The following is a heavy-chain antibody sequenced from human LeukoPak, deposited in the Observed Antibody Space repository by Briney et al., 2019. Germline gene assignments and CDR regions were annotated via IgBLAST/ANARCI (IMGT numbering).Heavy chain of an antibody. J-gene: IGHJ4*02. CDR1: GHTFTGYY. CDR3: ARLAAAGKGGYFDY. CDR2: INPNSGGT. V-gene: IGHV1-2*02. D-gene: IGHD6-13*01. Sequence: ASVKVSCKASGHTFTGYYMHWMRQAPGQGLEWMGWINPNSGGTNYAQKFQGRVTMTRDTSISTAYMELSRLRSDDTAVYYCARLAAAGKGGYFDYWGQGTLVTVSS.